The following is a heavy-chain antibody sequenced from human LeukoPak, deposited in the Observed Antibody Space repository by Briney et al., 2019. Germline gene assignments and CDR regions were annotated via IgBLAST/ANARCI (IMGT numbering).Heavy chain of an antibody. D-gene: IGHD6-19*01. Sequence: SETLSLTCTVSGVSISSYYWTWIRQPPGKGLEWIGYIYYSGSTNYNPSLKSRVTISVDTSKNQFSLKLRSVTAADTAVYHCARETAVAGWFDPWGQGTLVTVSS. CDR3: ARETAVAGWFDP. V-gene: IGHV4-59*01. CDR1: GVSISSYY. J-gene: IGHJ5*02. CDR2: IYYSGST.